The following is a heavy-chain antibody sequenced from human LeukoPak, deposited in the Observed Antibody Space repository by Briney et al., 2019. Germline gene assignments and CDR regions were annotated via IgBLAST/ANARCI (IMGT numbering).Heavy chain of an antibody. CDR3: VRDYRYFDL. CDR1: GFTLSSYE. CDR2: ISSSASSTI. J-gene: IGHJ2*01. V-gene: IGHV3-48*03. D-gene: IGHD2-2*02. Sequence: GGSLRLSCAASGFTLSSYEVNWVRQAPGKGLEWVSYISSSASSTIYYADSVKGRFTISRDNAKNSLYLQMNSLRVEDTAVYYCVRDYRYFDLWGRGTLVTVSS.